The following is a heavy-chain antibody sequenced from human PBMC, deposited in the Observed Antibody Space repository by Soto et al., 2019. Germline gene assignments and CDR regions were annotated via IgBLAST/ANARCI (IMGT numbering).Heavy chain of an antibody. V-gene: IGHV1-69*08. D-gene: IGHD4-17*01. CDR3: ARDVTPVTDGAFDI. J-gene: IGHJ3*02. CDR2: IIPILGIA. Sequence: VQLVQSGAEVKKPGSSVKVSCKASGGTFSSYTISWVRQAPGQGLEWMGRIIPILGIANYAQKFQGRVTITADKSTSTAYMELSSLRSEDTAVYYCARDVTPVTDGAFDIWGQGTMVTVSS. CDR1: GGTFSSYT.